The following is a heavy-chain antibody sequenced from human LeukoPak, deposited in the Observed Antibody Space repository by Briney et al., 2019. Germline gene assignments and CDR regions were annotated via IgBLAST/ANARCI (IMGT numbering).Heavy chain of an antibody. CDR2: ISYDGSNA. Sequence: GGSLRLSCSASGFAFSSDAMYWVRQAPGRGLEWLAVISYDGSNADHAESVRGRFTISRDNSKNTLFLQMNSLRPEDTAVYYCARDLVYSSGWFAGELDHWGLGTLVIVSS. J-gene: IGHJ4*02. CDR1: GFAFSSDA. V-gene: IGHV3-30*04. CDR3: ARDLVYSSGWFAGELDH. D-gene: IGHD6-19*01.